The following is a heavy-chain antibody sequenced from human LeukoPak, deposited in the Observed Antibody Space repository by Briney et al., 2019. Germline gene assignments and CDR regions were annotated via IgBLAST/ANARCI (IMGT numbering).Heavy chain of an antibody. CDR2: IIPILGMA. D-gene: IGHD3-10*01. V-gene: IGHV1-69*04. CDR1: GGTFSSYA. Sequence: SVKVSCKASGGTFSSYAINWVRQAPGQGLEWMGRIIPILGMANYAQKFQGRVTITADESTSTAYMELSSLRSEDTAVYFCASRSGFANNGDAFDIWGQGTMVTVSS. CDR3: ASRSGFANNGDAFDI. J-gene: IGHJ3*02.